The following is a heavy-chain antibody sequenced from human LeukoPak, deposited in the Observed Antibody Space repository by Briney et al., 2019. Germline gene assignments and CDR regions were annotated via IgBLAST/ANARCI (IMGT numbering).Heavy chain of an antibody. D-gene: IGHD3-3*01. J-gene: IGHJ4*02. CDR1: GFTFSSYG. CDR3: AKESSGYPYYFDY. V-gene: IGHV3-30*18. Sequence: GGSLRLSCAASGFTFSSYGMHWVRQAPGKGLEWVAVISYDGSNKYYADSVKGRFTISRDNSKNTLYLQMNSLRAEDTAVYYCAKESSGYPYYFDYWGQGTLVTVSS. CDR2: ISYDGSNK.